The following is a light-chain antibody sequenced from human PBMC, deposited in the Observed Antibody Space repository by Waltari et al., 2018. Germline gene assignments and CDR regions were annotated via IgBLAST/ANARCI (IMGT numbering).Light chain of an antibody. V-gene: IGLV1-47*01. Sequence: QSVLTQPPSASGSPGQTLTISCSGSTSNIGGNDVYWYQHLPGTAPKLLIYKKNRRPSGVSERVSGSKSGTSASLAISGLRSEDEAYYYCATWDDSLSGVFGGGTKLTVL. CDR1: TSNIGGND. CDR3: ATWDDSLSGV. CDR2: KKN. J-gene: IGLJ3*02.